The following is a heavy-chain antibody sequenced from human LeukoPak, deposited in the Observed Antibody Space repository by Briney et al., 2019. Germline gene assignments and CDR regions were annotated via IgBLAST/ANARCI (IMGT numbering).Heavy chain of an antibody. CDR2: ISTSGNT. V-gene: IGHV4-61*02. CDR1: GDSISRGNNY. Sequence: PSETLSLTCTVSGDSISRGNNYWTWIRQPAGKGLEWIGRISTSGNTNYNPSLKSRVTISVDTSKNQFSLKLSSVTAADTAVYYCARGDYLGYWGQGTLVTVSS. CDR3: ARGDYLGY. J-gene: IGHJ4*02.